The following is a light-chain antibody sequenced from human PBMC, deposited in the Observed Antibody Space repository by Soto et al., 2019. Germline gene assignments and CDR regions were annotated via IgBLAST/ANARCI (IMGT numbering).Light chain of an antibody. Sequence: QSVLTQPPSVSGAPGQRVTISCAGGTSNIGAGYDAHWYQHLPGTAPRLLIYGNTNRPSGVPDRFSGAKSGTSASLAITGLQAADEADYYCQSYDTSLSGVVFGGGTKLTVL. CDR2: GNT. J-gene: IGLJ2*01. CDR1: TSNIGAGYD. V-gene: IGLV1-40*01. CDR3: QSYDTSLSGVV.